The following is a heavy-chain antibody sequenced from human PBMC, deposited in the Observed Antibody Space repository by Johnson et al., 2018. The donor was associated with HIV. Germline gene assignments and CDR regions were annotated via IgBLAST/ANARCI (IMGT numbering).Heavy chain of an antibody. CDR2: ISWDGSIT. CDR3: APLGGDYVPDAAEI. D-gene: IGHD4-17*01. V-gene: IGHV3-43*01. CDR1: GFTFSSYD. Sequence: QLVESGGGLVQPGGSLRLACAASGFTFSSYDMHWVRQAPGKGLEWVSLISWDGSITSYADSVKGRFTISRDNNKDSLYLQMNSLRTEDTAFYYCAPLGGDYVPDAAEIWGQGTMVTISS. J-gene: IGHJ3*02.